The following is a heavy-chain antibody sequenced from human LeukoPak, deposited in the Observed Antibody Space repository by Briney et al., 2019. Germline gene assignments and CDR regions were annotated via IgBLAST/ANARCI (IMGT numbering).Heavy chain of an antibody. J-gene: IGHJ5*02. CDR3: ARGYYDFWSGPPNWFDP. Sequence: ASVKVSCKASGYTFTSYGISWVRQAPGQGLEWMGWICAYNGNTNYAQKLQGRVTMTTDTSTSTAYMELRSLRSDDTAVYYCARGYYDFWSGPPNWFDPWGQGTLVTVSS. V-gene: IGHV1-18*01. CDR2: ICAYNGNT. CDR1: GYTFTSYG. D-gene: IGHD3-3*01.